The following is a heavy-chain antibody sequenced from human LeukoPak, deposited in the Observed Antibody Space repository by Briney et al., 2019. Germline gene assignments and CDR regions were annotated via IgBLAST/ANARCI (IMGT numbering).Heavy chain of an antibody. CDR3: ARDNERRLTAAGTAAFDI. D-gene: IGHD6-13*01. V-gene: IGHV4-59*01. CDR1: GGSISSYY. CDR2: IYYSGST. J-gene: IGHJ2*01. Sequence: SETLSLTCTVSGGSISSYYWSWIRQPPGKGLEWVGYIYYSGSTNYNPSLTSRVTITVDASKNEVSLKLSSVTAADTVVYSCARDNERRLTAAGTAAFDIWGRGTLVTVSS.